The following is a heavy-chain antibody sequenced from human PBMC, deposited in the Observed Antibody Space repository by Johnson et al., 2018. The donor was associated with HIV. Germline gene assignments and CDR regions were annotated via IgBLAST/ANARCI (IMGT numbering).Heavy chain of an antibody. D-gene: IGHD2-15*01. CDR3: ARVLIVVVVAAEIDAFDI. V-gene: IGHV3-33*08. CDR2: MWFDGSNT. Sequence: QVQLVESGGGVVRPGGSLRLSCAASGSTFDDYGMTWVRQAPGKGLEWVAVMWFDGSNTYSDDSVKGRFNIYRDKAKNSLYLQMNSLRAEYTAVYYCARVLIVVVVAAEIDAFDIWGQGTMVTVSS. CDR1: GSTFDDYG. J-gene: IGHJ3*02.